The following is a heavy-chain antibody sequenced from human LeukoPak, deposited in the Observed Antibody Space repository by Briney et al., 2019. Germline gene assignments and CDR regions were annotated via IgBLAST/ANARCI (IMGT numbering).Heavy chain of an antibody. CDR3: AKDRTVGASYSYFVL. CDR2: ISGSGANT. D-gene: IGHD1-26*01. V-gene: IGHV3-23*01. J-gene: IGHJ2*01. Sequence: GGSLRLSCAASGFTFSSYAMSWVRQAPGKGLEWVSAISGSGANTYYADSVKGRFTISRDSSKNTLFLHMNTLRAEDTDIYYCAKDRTVGASYSYFVLWGRGTLVTVSS. CDR1: GFTFSSYA.